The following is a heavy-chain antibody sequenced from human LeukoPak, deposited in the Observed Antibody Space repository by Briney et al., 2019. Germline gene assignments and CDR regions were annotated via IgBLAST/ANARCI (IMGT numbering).Heavy chain of an antibody. Sequence: SETLSLTCTVSGGSVSSGSYYWSWIRQPPGKGLEWIGYIYYSGSTNYNPSLKSRVTISVDTSKNQFSLKLSSVTAADTAVYYCATYYYDSSGYYYFDSWGQGTLVTVSS. V-gene: IGHV4-61*01. CDR3: ATYYYDSSGYYYFDS. CDR1: GGSVSSGSYY. D-gene: IGHD3-22*01. J-gene: IGHJ4*02. CDR2: IYYSGST.